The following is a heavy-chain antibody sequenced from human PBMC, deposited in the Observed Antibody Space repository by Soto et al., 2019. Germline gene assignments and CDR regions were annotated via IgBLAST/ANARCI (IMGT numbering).Heavy chain of an antibody. CDR3: ARVIVRHGAYDFQGS. Sequence: QVQLVQSGAEVKKPGASVKVSCKTSGYTFSNYGITWVRQAPGQGLEWVGWISAKTGNTKYAQNFQGRVTMTADTSTSTASMELESLRSDDTAVYYFARVIVRHGAYDFQGSWGQGTLVTVSS. J-gene: IGHJ5*02. CDR2: ISAKTGNT. CDR1: GYTFSNYG. D-gene: IGHD5-12*01. V-gene: IGHV1-18*01.